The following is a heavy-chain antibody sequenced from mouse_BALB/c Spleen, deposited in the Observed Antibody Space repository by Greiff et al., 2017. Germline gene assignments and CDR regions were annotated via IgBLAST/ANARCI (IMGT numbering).Heavy chain of an antibody. Sequence: VMLVESGPGLVAPSQSLSITCTVSGFSLTSYGVHWVRQPPGKGLEWLGVIWAGGSTNYNSALMSRLSISKDNSKSQVFLKMNSLQTDDTAMYYCARDQGQFITTVVAPFDYWGQGTTLTVSS. CDR2: IWAGGST. CDR1: GFSLTSYG. CDR3: ARDQGQFITTVVAPFDY. D-gene: IGHD1-1*01. V-gene: IGHV2-9*02. J-gene: IGHJ2*01.